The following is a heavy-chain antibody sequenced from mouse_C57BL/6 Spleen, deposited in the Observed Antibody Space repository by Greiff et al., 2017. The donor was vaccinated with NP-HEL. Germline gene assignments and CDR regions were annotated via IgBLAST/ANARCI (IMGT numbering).Heavy chain of an antibody. CDR1: GYTFTDYY. Sequence: EVQLQQSGPELVKPGASVKISCKASGYTFTDYYMNWVKQSPGKSLEWIGDINPNNGGTSYNQKFKGKATLTVDKSSSTAYMELRSLTSEDSAVYYCARGGYYGYDGGMDDWGQGTSVTVSS. D-gene: IGHD2-2*01. CDR3: ARGGYYGYDGGMDD. CDR2: INPNNGGT. J-gene: IGHJ4*01. V-gene: IGHV1-26*01.